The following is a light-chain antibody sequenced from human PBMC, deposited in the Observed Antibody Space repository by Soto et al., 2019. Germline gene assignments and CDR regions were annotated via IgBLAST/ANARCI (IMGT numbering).Light chain of an antibody. Sequence: IVMTQSPATLSVSPGERATLSCRASQRVSTNLAWYQQKPGQAPRLLIYGASTRATGISARFSGSGSGTEFTLTISSLQSEDFAVYYCQQYNNWLWTFGQGTKV. CDR1: QRVSTN. V-gene: IGKV3-15*01. CDR2: GAS. J-gene: IGKJ1*01. CDR3: QQYNNWLWT.